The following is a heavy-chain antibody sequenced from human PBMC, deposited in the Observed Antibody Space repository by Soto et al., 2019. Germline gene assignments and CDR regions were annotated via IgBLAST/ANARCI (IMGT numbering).Heavy chain of an antibody. Sequence: GGSLRLSCAASGFTVRSNFMSWVRQAPGKGLDWVSIIYSDGSTHYADSVRGRFTISRDNSKNTVYLQMNSLRAEDTAVYYCTTDGQLSKFSYYFEYWGQGTLVTVSS. D-gene: IGHD1-1*01. CDR2: IYSDGST. V-gene: IGHV3-66*01. CDR3: TTDGQLSKFSYYFEY. J-gene: IGHJ4*02. CDR1: GFTVRSNF.